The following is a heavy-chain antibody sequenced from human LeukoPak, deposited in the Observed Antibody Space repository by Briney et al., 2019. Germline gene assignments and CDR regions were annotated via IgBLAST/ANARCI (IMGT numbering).Heavy chain of an antibody. V-gene: IGHV3-74*01. Sequence: PGGSLRLSCAASGLTLGSYWMHWVRQAPGKGLVWVSRINTDGSSVSYADSVKGRFTISRDNARNTLYLQMNSLRAEDTAVYYCARDARIAIAGSGYYYYGMDVWGKGTPVTVSS. D-gene: IGHD6-13*01. CDR3: ARDARIAIAGSGYYYYGMDV. J-gene: IGHJ6*04. CDR1: GLTLGSYW. CDR2: INTDGSSV.